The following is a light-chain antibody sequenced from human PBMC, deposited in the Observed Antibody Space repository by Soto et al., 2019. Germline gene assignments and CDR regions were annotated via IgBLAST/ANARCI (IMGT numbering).Light chain of an antibody. CDR2: AAS. CDR3: QQYGLSQYT. V-gene: IGKV3-20*01. J-gene: IGKJ2*01. CDR1: QSLSSGS. Sequence: EIVLTQSPGTLSLSPGERATLSCRSSQSLSSGSLVWYQQKPGQAPSLLIYAASNRAPGISDEFRGSGSGTDFTLTISRLEPADSAVYYCQQYGLSQYTFGQGTKLEI.